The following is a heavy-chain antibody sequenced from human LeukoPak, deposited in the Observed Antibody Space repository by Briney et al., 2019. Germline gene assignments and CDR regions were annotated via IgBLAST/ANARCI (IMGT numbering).Heavy chain of an antibody. CDR3: ASPSVAYGVYDGDY. V-gene: IGHV3-23*01. CDR2: ISGSDDGT. J-gene: IGHJ4*02. CDR1: GFTFSSYA. D-gene: IGHD4-17*01. Sequence: GGSLRLSCAASGFTFSSYAMNWVRQTPGKGLEWVSSISGSDDGTYYADSVKGRFTISRDNSKNTLYLQMNSLRAEDTAIYYCASPSVAYGVYDGDYWGQGTLVTVSS.